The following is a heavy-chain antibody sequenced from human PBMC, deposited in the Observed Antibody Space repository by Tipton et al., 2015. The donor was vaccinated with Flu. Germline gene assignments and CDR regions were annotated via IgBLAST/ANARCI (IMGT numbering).Heavy chain of an antibody. CDR1: GLTFSDYS. CDR2: ISTSSGTK. V-gene: IGHV3-48*04. Sequence: SLRLSCAASGLTFSDYSMNWVRQAPGKGLEWVSYISTSSGTKYYADSVKGRFTISRDNAKNSLYLQMNSLRAEDTAVYFCASESYRRGFSFGYDGGQGSLVTVSS. J-gene: IGHJ4*02. D-gene: IGHD5-18*01. CDR3: ASESYRRGFSFGYD.